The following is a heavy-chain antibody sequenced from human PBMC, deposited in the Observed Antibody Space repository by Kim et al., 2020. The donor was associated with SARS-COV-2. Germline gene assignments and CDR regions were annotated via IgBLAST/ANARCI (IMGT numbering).Heavy chain of an antibody. CDR1: GYTFTGYY. V-gene: IGHV1-2*02. Sequence: ASVKVSCKASGYTFTGYYMHWVRQAPGQGLEWMGWINPNSGGTNYAQKFQGRVTMTRDTSISTAYMELSRLRSDDTAVYYCARGLDGDYRWGWYFDLWGRGTLVTVSS. D-gene: IGHD4-17*01. J-gene: IGHJ2*01. CDR2: INPNSGGT. CDR3: ARGLDGDYRWGWYFDL.